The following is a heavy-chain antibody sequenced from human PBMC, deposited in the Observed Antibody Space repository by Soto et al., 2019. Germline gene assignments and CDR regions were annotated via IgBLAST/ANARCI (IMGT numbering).Heavy chain of an antibody. V-gene: IGHV3-7*04. D-gene: IGHD3-16*01. CDR2: IKQDGSEK. J-gene: IGHJ4*03. Sequence: EVRLVESGGSLVQPGGSLRLSCVVSGFTLDSYWMTWVRQPPGKGLEWVANIKQDGSEKRYVDSVKGRFTLSRDNAQQSLFLQMDNLRDEDTAMYYCARGVWGSLIYFDLWGQGTLVTVSS. CDR1: GFTLDSYW. CDR3: ARGVWGSLIYFDL.